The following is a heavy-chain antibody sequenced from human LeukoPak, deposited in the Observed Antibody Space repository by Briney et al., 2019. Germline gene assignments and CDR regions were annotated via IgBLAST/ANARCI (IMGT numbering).Heavy chain of an antibody. J-gene: IGHJ5*02. CDR1: GYTFTSYD. CDR2: MNPYTGNT. Sequence: GASVKVSCRASGYTFTSYDINWLRQATGQAREGMGWMNPYTGNTGYAQNFQGRVTMTRNTSISTAYMELSRLRSEDTAVYYCERSRGLPRTRRWFDPWGQGTLVTVSS. D-gene: IGHD1-14*01. CDR3: ERSRGLPRTRRWFDP. V-gene: IGHV1-8*01.